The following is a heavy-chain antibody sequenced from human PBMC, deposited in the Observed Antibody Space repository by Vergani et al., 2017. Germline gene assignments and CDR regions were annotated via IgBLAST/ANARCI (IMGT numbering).Heavy chain of an antibody. V-gene: IGHV4-34*01. Sequence: QVQLQESGPGLVKPSETLSLTCTVYGGSFSGYYWSWIRQPPGKGLEWIGEINHSGSTNYNPSLKSRVTISVDPSKNQFSLKLSSVTAADTAVYYCAREHYYYYGMDVWGQGTTVTVSS. CDR3: AREHYYYYGMDV. J-gene: IGHJ6*02. CDR2: INHSGST. CDR1: GGSFSGYY.